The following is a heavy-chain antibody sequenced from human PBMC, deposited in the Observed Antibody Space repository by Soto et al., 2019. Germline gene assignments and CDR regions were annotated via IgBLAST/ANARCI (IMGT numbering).Heavy chain of an antibody. J-gene: IGHJ6*02. CDR1: GITFSSYA. D-gene: IGHD3-10*01. CDR3: AKDSPHREYYGSGSYWLYYYYGMDV. CDR2: ISGSGGST. V-gene: IGHV3-23*01. Sequence: PGGSLRLSCAGSGITFSSYAMSWVRQAPGKGLEWVSVISGSGGSTYYADSVKGRFTISRDNSKNTLYLQMNSLRAEDTAVYYCAKDSPHREYYGSGSYWLYYYYGMDVWGQGTTVTVSS.